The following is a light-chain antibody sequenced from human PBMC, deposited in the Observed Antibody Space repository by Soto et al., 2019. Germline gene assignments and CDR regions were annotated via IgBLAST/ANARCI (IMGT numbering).Light chain of an antibody. CDR1: SSDVGGYNY. CDR3: SSYTCITTLGV. CDR2: EVS. V-gene: IGLV2-14*01. J-gene: IGLJ3*02. Sequence: QSALTQPASVSGSPGQSITISCTGTSSDVGGYNYVSCYQQHPGKAPKLMIYEVSNRPSGVSNLFSGSKSGNTASLTISGLQAEDEADYYCSSYTCITTLGVFGGGTQLTVL.